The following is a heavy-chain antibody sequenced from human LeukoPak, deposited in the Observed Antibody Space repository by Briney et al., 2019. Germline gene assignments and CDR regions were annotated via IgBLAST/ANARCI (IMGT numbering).Heavy chain of an antibody. CDR1: GFTFSSYA. Sequence: GGSLRLSCAASGFTFSSYAMHWVRQAPGKGLEYVSAISSNGGSTYYANSVKGRFTISRDNSKNTLYLQMGSLRAEDMAVYYRASSDFDWPDYGMDVWGQGTTVTVSS. CDR3: ASSDFDWPDYGMDV. D-gene: IGHD3-9*01. J-gene: IGHJ6*02. V-gene: IGHV3-64*01. CDR2: ISSNGGST.